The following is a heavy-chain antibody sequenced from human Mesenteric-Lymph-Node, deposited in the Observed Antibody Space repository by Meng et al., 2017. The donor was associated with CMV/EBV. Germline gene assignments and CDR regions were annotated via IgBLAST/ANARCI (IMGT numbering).Heavy chain of an antibody. CDR3: ASTSCRSLTSCYMGYYYYGMDV. D-gene: IGHD2-2*02. CDR1: GGSISSGDYY. J-gene: IGHJ6*02. CDR2: IYYSGST. V-gene: IGHV4-30-4*08. Sequence: LRLSCTVSGGSISSGDYYWSWIRQPPGMGLEWIGYIYYSGSTYYNPSLKSRVTISVDTSKNQFSLKLSSVTAADTAVYYCASTSCRSLTSCYMGYYYYGMDVWGQGTTVTVSS.